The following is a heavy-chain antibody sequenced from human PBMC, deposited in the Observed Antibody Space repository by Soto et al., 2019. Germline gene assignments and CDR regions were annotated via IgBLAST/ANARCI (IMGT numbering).Heavy chain of an antibody. V-gene: IGHV3-33*08. CDR3: ARDDVREACGGPTSDYDAFDI. CDR1: GCTFSSYG. J-gene: IGHJ3*02. CDR2: IWYDGSNK. D-gene: IGHD2-21*01. Sequence: GGSLRLSCAASGCTFSSYGMHWVRQAPGKGLEWVAVIWYDGSNKYYADSVKGRFTITRANSKNTLYLHMNSLRAEDTDVYFCARDDVREACGGPTSDYDAFDIWGQGTMVTVSS.